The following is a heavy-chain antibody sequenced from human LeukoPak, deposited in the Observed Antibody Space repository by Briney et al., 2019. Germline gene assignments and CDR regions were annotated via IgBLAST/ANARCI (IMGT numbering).Heavy chain of an antibody. CDR3: SRVPIRTVTWIVVLRGHDVFDM. V-gene: IGHV3-49*03. CDR2: IRSKAYGGST. Sequence: GWSLRLSCTASGFTSADYAMIWFRQAPGKGLEWVGCIRSKAYGGSTEYAASVQGRFTISRDDSKSIAYLQVHSLKIEDTAVYYCSRVPIRTVTWIVVLRGHDVFDMWGQGTMVTVSS. CDR1: GFTSADYA. J-gene: IGHJ3*02. D-gene: IGHD3-22*01.